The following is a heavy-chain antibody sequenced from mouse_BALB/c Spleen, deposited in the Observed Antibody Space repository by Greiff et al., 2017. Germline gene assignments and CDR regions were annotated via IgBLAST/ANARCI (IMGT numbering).Heavy chain of an antibody. CDR1: GYTFTSYW. V-gene: IGHV1-7*01. CDR2: INPSTGYT. J-gene: IGHJ2*01. CDR3: ASSYYYGSSYDYFDY. Sequence: VQLVESGAELAKPGASVKMSCKASGYTFTSYWMHWVKQRPGQGLEWIGYINPSTGYTEYNQKFKDKATLTADKSSSTAYMQLSSLTSEDSAVYYCASSYYYGSSYDYFDYWGQGTTLTVSS. D-gene: IGHD1-1*01.